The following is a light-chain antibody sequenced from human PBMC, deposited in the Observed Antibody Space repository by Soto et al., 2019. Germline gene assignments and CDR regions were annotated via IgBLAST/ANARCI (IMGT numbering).Light chain of an antibody. CDR3: QQYGSSPRT. CDR2: GAS. Sequence: EIVLTQSPGTLSLSPGERATLSCRASQSISSSYLAWYQQKPGQAPRLLIYGASSRATGIPDRFSGSGSATDFTLTISRLEPEDVAVYYCQQYGSSPRTFGQGTKLEIK. V-gene: IGKV3-20*01. J-gene: IGKJ2*02. CDR1: QSISSSY.